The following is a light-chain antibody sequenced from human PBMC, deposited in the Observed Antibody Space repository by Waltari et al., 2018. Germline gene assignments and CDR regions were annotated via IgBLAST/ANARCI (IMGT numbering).Light chain of an antibody. CDR2: WAS. CDR1: QSVLYSSNNKTY. Sequence: DIVMTQSPDSLAVSLGERATINCKSSQSVLYSSNNKTYLAWYQQKPGQPPKLLIYWASTRESGVPDRFSVSGSGTDFTLTIRSLQAEDVAVYYCQQYYSTPPTFGQGTKVEIK. V-gene: IGKV4-1*01. CDR3: QQYYSTPPT. J-gene: IGKJ1*01.